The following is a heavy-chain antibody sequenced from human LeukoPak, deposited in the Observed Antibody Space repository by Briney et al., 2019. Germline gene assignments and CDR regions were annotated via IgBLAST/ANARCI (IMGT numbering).Heavy chain of an antibody. V-gene: IGHV4-59*01. CDR1: GGSISSYY. Sequence: TSETLSLTCTVSGGSISSYYWSWIRQPPGKGLEWIGYIYYSGSNNYNPSLKSRVTISVDTSKNQFSLKLSSVTAADTAVYYCAREAPYYYMDVWGKGTTVTVSS. J-gene: IGHJ6*03. CDR2: IYYSGSN. CDR3: AREAPYYYMDV.